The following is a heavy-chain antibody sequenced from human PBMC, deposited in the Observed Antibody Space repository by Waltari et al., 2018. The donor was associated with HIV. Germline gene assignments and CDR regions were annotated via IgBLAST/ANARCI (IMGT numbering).Heavy chain of an antibody. CDR2: ISGYNGDT. D-gene: IGHD3-22*01. CDR3: ARDHYYGSSGYYSDY. Sequence: QVHLVQSGAELRKPGASVTVSCKDSGYNFKNYGLTGARPAPGKGLEWMGWISGYNGDTKYAQKVRGRVTMTTDTSTSTAYLEMGSLRFDDTAVYYCARDHYYGSSGYYSDYWGQGTLVTVSS. V-gene: IGHV1-18*01. CDR1: GYNFKNYG. J-gene: IGHJ4*02.